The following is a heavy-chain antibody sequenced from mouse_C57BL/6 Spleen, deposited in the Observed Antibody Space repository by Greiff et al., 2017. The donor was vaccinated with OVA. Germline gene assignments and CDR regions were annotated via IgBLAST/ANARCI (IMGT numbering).Heavy chain of an antibody. CDR2: IDPETGGT. V-gene: IGHV1-15*01. J-gene: IGHJ1*03. CDR3: TRNYGSLDV. D-gene: IGHD1-1*01. CDR1: GYTFTDYE. Sequence: QVQLKESGAELVRPGASVTLSCKASGYTFTDYEMHWVKQTPVHGLEWIGAIDPETGGTAYNQKFKGKAILTADKSSSTAYMELRSLTSEDSAVYYCTRNYGSLDVWGTGTTVTVSS.